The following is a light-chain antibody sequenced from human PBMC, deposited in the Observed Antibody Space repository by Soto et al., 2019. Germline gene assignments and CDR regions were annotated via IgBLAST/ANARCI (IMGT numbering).Light chain of an antibody. CDR1: QSVSSN. J-gene: IGKJ5*01. CDR2: GAS. V-gene: IGKV3-15*01. Sequence: EIVMTQSPATLSVSPGERATLSCRASQSVSSNLAWYQQKPGQAPRLLIYGASTRATGIPARFSGSGSGTEFTLTISSLQSEDFAVYYCHQYNNCPYTFGQGTRLEIK. CDR3: HQYNNCPYT.